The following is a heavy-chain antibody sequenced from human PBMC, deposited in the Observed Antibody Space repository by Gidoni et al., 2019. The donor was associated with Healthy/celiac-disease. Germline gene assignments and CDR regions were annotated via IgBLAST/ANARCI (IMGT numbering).Heavy chain of an antibody. CDR3: ARDRDIVVVPGQGHGMDV. CDR1: GYTFTSYG. Sequence: QVQRVQPGAEVKKPGASVKASCKACGYTFTSYGSSWVRQAPGKGLEWMGWISAYNGNTNNAQKLQGRVTMTTETSTSTAYMELRSLRSDDTAVYYCARDRDIVVVPGQGHGMDVWGQGTTVTVSS. V-gene: IGHV1-18*01. CDR2: ISAYNGNT. D-gene: IGHD2-2*01. J-gene: IGHJ6*02.